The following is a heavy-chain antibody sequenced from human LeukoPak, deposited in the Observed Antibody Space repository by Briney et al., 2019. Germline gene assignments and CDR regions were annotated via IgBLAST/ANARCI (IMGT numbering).Heavy chain of an antibody. CDR2: IYTSGST. V-gene: IGHV4-61*02. D-gene: IGHD2-2*02. Sequence: SETLSLTCTVSGGSISSGSYYWSWIRPPAGKGLEWIGRIYTSGSTNYNPSLKSRVTISVDTSKNQFSLKLSSVTAADTAVYYCARSSPGAFYPYCSSTSCYSWFDPWGQGTLVTVSS. CDR1: GGSISSGSYY. CDR3: ARSSPGAFYPYCSSTSCYSWFDP. J-gene: IGHJ5*02.